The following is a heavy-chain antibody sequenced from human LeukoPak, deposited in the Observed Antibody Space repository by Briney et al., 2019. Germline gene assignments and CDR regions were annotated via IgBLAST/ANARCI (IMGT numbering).Heavy chain of an antibody. D-gene: IGHD6-13*01. CDR3: ARVGRLAAGAGDS. Sequence: GASLNISCEGSGSIFTSYWIAWVRHLPGKGLELMGVIFPRDSENRYSPSLQGQITISADRSITTAYLQWSSLKASDTVIYYCARVGRLAAGAGDSWGQGTLVTVSS. V-gene: IGHV5-51*01. CDR1: GSIFTSYW. J-gene: IGHJ4*02. CDR2: IFPRDSEN.